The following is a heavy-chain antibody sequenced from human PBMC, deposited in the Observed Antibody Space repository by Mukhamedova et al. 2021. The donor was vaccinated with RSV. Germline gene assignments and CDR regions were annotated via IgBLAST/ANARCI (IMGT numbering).Heavy chain of an antibody. Sequence: VTITRDTSASTAYMELSSLRSEDTAVYYCARVPPYWGVEYYFDYWGQGTLVTVSS. D-gene: IGHD3-16*01. CDR3: ARVPPYWGVEYYFDY. V-gene: IGHV1-3*01. J-gene: IGHJ4*02.